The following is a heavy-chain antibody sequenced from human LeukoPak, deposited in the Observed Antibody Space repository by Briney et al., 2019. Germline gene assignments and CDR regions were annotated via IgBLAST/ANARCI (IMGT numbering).Heavy chain of an antibody. V-gene: IGHV3-48*04. D-gene: IGHD2-15*01. CDR2: ISSSSSTT. Sequence: GGSLRLSCAASGFTFSSYSMNWVRQAPGKGLEWVSYISSSSSTTYYADSVKGRFTISRDNAKNSLYLQMNSLRAEDTAVYYCARPNCSGGSCYPDYWGQGTLVTVSS. CDR1: GFTFSSYS. CDR3: ARPNCSGGSCYPDY. J-gene: IGHJ4*02.